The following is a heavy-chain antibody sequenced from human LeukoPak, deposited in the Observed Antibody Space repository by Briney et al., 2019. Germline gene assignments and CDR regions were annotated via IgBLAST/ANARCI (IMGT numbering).Heavy chain of an antibody. Sequence: PSQTLSLTCTVSGGSISSGDYYWSWIRQPPGKGLEWIGYIYYSGSTYYNPSLKSRVTISVDTSKNQFSLKLSSVTAADTAVYYCARDTAAAANGHDYWGQGTLVTVSS. D-gene: IGHD6-13*01. V-gene: IGHV4-30-4*01. CDR3: ARDTAAAANGHDY. J-gene: IGHJ4*02. CDR2: IYYSGST. CDR1: GGSISSGDYY.